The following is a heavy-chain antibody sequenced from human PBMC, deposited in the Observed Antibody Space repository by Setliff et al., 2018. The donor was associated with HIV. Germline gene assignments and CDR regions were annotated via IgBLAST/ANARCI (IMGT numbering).Heavy chain of an antibody. D-gene: IGHD2-2*01. CDR3: VRAMGPSSTSLPLDY. Sequence: ASVKVSCKPSGYTFTGFYIHWVRQAPGQGLEWMGWINPDSGATKYAQKFQGRVTMTRDTSVTTAYLEVNSLRSHDTAIFYCVRAMGPSSTSLPLDYWGHGTLVTVSS. J-gene: IGHJ4*01. V-gene: IGHV1-2*02. CDR1: GYTFTGFY. CDR2: INPDSGAT.